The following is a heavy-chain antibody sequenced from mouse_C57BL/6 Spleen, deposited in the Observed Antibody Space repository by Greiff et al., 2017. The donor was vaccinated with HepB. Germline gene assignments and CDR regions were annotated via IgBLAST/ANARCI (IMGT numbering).Heavy chain of an antibody. V-gene: IGHV1-54*01. CDR3: ARYDYDGGYYAMDY. D-gene: IGHD2-4*01. CDR1: GYAFTNYL. Sequence: VQLQQSGAELVRPGTSVKVSCKASGYAFTNYLIERVKQRPGQGLEWIGVINPGSGGNNYNEKFKGKATLTADKSSSTAYMQLSSLTSEDSAVYFCARYDYDGGYYAMDYWGQGTSVTVSS. J-gene: IGHJ4*01. CDR2: INPGSGGN.